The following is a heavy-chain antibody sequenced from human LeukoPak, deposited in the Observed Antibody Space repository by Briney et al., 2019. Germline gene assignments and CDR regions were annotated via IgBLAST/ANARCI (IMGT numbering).Heavy chain of an antibody. Sequence: SETLSLTCTVSRGSISSYFWSWIRQPPGRGLEGIGYLYYSGSTNYNPPLPRRATISVNTSKNQFSLKLSSVTAADTAVYYCARDRHDYGDYVDAFDIWGQGTMVTVSS. CDR1: RGSISSYF. CDR3: ARDRHDYGDYVDAFDI. V-gene: IGHV4-59*01. CDR2: LYYSGST. D-gene: IGHD4-17*01. J-gene: IGHJ3*02.